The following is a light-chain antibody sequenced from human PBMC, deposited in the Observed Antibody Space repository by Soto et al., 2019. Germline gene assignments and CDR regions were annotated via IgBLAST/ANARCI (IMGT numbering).Light chain of an antibody. CDR3: CSYAGSYHVV. V-gene: IGLV2-11*01. Sequence: QSALTQPRSVSGSPGQSVTISCTGTSSDVGGYNYVSWYQQHPGKAPKLMIYDVSKRPSGVPDRFSGSKSGNTASLTISVLQAEDAADYCCCSYAGSYHVVFGGGTKLTVL. CDR2: DVS. CDR1: SSDVGGYNY. J-gene: IGLJ2*01.